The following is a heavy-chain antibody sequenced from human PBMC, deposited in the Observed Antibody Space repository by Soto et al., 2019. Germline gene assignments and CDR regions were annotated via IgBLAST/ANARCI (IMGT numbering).Heavy chain of an antibody. D-gene: IGHD6-13*01. V-gene: IGHV3-33*01. CDR3: ARGSSWYLDY. J-gene: IGHJ4*02. Sequence: QVQLVESGGGVVQPGRSLRLSCAASGLTFSSYGMHWVRQAPGKGLEWVAVIWYDGSNKYYADSVKGRFTISGDNSKNTLFLQMDSLRAEDTAVYYCARGSSWYLDYWGQGTLVTVSS. CDR2: IWYDGSNK. CDR1: GLTFSSYG.